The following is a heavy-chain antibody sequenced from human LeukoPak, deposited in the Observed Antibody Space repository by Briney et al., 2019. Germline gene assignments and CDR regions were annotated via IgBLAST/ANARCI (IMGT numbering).Heavy chain of an antibody. Sequence: SETLSLTCTVSGGSISSWTYYWGWIRQPPGKGLEWIGTIYYGGTNYYNPSLKSRVTISVDTSKSQFSLNLNSVTAADTAVYYCAYGSNSAADHWGQGTLVTVSS. D-gene: IGHD4-23*01. CDR1: GGSISSWTYY. V-gene: IGHV4-39*01. J-gene: IGHJ4*02. CDR2: IYYGGTN. CDR3: AYGSNSAADH.